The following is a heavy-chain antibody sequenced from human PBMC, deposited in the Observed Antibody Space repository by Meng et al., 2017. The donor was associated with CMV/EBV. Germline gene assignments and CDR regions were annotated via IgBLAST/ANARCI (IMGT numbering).Heavy chain of an antibody. J-gene: IGHJ4*02. Sequence: GESLKISCAASGFTFSSYAMSWVRQAPGRGLEWVSAISGSGGSTYDADSLKGRFTISRDNSKTTLYLHMNSRRAEDTAVYFCANITHYCSRTSCSFAPFFDYWGQGTLVTVSS. D-gene: IGHD2-2*01. CDR3: ANITHYCSRTSCSFAPFFDY. CDR2: ISGSGGST. V-gene: IGHV3-23*01. CDR1: GFTFSSYA.